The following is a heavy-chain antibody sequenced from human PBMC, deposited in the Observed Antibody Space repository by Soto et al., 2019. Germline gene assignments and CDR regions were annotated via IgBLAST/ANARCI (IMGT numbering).Heavy chain of an antibody. CDR2: VYSGGTT. D-gene: IGHD3-22*01. CDR1: GFAVTNNH. CDR3: ARAGSPFDSDSSGYWGFDL. J-gene: IGHJ5*02. V-gene: IGHV3-53*01. Sequence: VQLYCVASGFAVTNNHITWLRQAPGKVLEWVSFVYSGGTTYYADSVRGRFTVSRDDSKNTLFLQMSSLRAEDTAVYYCARAGSPFDSDSSGYWGFDLWGQATLVTVFS.